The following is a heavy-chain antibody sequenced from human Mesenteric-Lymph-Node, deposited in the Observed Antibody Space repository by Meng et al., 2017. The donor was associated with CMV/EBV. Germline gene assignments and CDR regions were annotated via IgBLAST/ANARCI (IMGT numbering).Heavy chain of an antibody. CDR2: IKKDGSEK. V-gene: IGHV3-7*01. Sequence: GESLKISCAASGFTFSSYWMSWVRQAPGKGLEWVANIKKDGSEKYYVDSVKGRFTISRDNAQNSLNLQMNSLRVEDTAVYYCASTIDNSGSYYRPLDYWGQGTLVTVSS. CDR3: ASTIDNSGSYYRPLDY. D-gene: IGHD1-26*01. CDR1: GFTFSSYW. J-gene: IGHJ4*02.